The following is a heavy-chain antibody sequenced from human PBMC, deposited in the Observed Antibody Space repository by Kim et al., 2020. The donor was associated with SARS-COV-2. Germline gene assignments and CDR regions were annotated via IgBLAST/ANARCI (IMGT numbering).Heavy chain of an antibody. J-gene: IGHJ6*02. CDR3: AKVVIMDDYNYYYYYAMDV. V-gene: IGHV3-23*01. Sequence: GGSLRLSCVASGFTFDIYAMSWVRQAPGKGLEWVSVISGGGVNKFYADSVRGRFTISRDNSKNTLFLQMNSLRDEDTALYYCAKVVIMDDYNYYYYYAMDVWSQGTTVTVSS. CDR1: GFTFDIYA. CDR2: ISGGGVNK. D-gene: IGHD2-21*01.